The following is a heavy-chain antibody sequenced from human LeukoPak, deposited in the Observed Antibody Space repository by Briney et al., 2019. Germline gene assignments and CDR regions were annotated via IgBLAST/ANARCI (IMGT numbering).Heavy chain of an antibody. Sequence: SETLSLTCTVSGGSISSYYWSWIRQPPGKGLEWIGYIYYSGSTNYNPSLKSRVTISVDTSKNQFSLKLSSVTAADTAVYYCARSGLIAAAGTFDYWGQGTLVTVSS. CDR1: GGSISSYY. D-gene: IGHD6-13*01. CDR2: IYYSGST. CDR3: ARSGLIAAAGTFDY. J-gene: IGHJ4*02. V-gene: IGHV4-59*01.